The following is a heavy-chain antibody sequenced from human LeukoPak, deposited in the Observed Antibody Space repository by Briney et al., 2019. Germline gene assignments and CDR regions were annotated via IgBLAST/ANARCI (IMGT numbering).Heavy chain of an antibody. CDR1: GYTFTSYG. Sequence: ASVEVSCKASGYTFTSYGISWVRQAPGQGLEWMGWISAYNGNTNYAQKLQGRVTMTTDTSTSTAYMQLRSLRSDDTAVYYCARDHYDFWSGYPVSFDHWGQGTLVTVSS. CDR2: ISAYNGNT. CDR3: ARDHYDFWSGYPVSFDH. J-gene: IGHJ5*02. V-gene: IGHV1-18*01. D-gene: IGHD3-3*01.